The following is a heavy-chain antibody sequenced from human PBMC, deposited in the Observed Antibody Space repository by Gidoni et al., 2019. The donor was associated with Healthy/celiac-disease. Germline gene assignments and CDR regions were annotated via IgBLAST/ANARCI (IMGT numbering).Heavy chain of an antibody. CDR2: IYYSGST. J-gene: IGHJ3*02. CDR3: ARGVTIFGVVILEAFDI. V-gene: IGHV4-31*03. CDR1: GGSISSGGYY. D-gene: IGHD3-3*01. Sequence: QVQLQESGPGLVKPSQTLSLTCTVSGGSISSGGYYWGWIRQHPGKGLEWIGYIYYSGSTFYNPSLKSRVTISVDTSKNQFSLKLSSVTAADTAVYYCARGVTIFGVVILEAFDIWGQGTMVTVSS.